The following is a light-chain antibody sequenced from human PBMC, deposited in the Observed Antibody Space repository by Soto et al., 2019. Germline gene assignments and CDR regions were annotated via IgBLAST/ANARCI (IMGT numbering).Light chain of an antibody. CDR1: SSDVGAYNY. V-gene: IGLV2-8*01. CDR2: EVS. Sequence: QSVLTQPPSASGSPGQSVTISCTGTSSDVGAYNYVSWYQHLPGKVPKALIYEVSKRPSGVPDRFSGSKSGNTASLTVSGLQAEDEADYYCSSYAGSNNVVFGGGTKPTVL. CDR3: SSYAGSNNVV. J-gene: IGLJ2*01.